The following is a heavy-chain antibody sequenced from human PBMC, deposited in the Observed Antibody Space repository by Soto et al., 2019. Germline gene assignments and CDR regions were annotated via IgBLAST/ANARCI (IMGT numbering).Heavy chain of an antibody. D-gene: IGHD4-17*01. CDR2: TYYRSKWYN. CDR1: GDSVSSNSAA. V-gene: IGHV6-1*01. J-gene: IGHJ3*02. Sequence: PSQTLSLTCAISGDSVSSNSAAWNWIRPSPSRGLEWLGRTYYRSKWYNDYAVSVKSRITINPDTSKNQFSLQLNSVTPEDTAVYYCARDLSPDYGDYHAFDIWGQGTMVTVSS. CDR3: ARDLSPDYGDYHAFDI.